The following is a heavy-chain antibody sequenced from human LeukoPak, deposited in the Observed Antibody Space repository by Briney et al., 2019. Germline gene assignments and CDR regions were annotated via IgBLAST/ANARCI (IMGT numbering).Heavy chain of an antibody. CDR3: AKGLSGSCLPYYFDY. Sequence: PGGSLRLSCAASGFTFDDYTMHWVRQAPGKGLEWVSLISWDGGSTYYADSVKGRFTISRDNSKNSLYLQMNSLRTEDTALYYCAKGLSGSCLPYYFDYWGQGTLVTVSS. D-gene: IGHD1-26*01. J-gene: IGHJ4*02. V-gene: IGHV3-43*01. CDR1: GFTFDDYT. CDR2: ISWDGGST.